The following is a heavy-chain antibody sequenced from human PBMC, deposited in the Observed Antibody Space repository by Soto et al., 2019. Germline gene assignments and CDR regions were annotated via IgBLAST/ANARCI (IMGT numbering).Heavy chain of an antibody. CDR1: GFTFSSYS. CDR3: SFAVAPAAILITAFDP. Sequence: GSLRLSCAASGFTFSSYSMNWVRQAPGKGLEWVSYISSSSSTIYYADSVKGRFTISRDNAKNSLYLQMNSLRAEDTAVYYCSFAVAPAAILITAFDPWGQGTRVTVAS. D-gene: IGHD2-2*01. V-gene: IGHV3-48*01. CDR2: ISSSSSTI. J-gene: IGHJ5*02.